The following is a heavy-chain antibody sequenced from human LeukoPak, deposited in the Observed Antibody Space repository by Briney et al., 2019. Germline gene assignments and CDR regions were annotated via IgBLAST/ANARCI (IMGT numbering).Heavy chain of an antibody. V-gene: IGHV1-46*01. D-gene: IGHD3-22*01. CDR3: ARDRRLNYYDSSGNWFDP. CDR2: INPSGGST. Sequence: ASVKVSCKASGYTFTSYYMHWVRQAPGQGLEWMGIINPSGGSTSYAQKFQGRVTMTRDMSTSTVYMELSSLRSEDTAVYYCARDRRLNYYDSSGNWFDPWGQGTLVTVSS. J-gene: IGHJ5*02. CDR1: GYTFTSYY.